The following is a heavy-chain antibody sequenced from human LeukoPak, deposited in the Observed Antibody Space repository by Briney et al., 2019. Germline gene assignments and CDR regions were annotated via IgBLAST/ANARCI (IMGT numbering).Heavy chain of an antibody. J-gene: IGHJ4*02. CDR1: GFSLSTSGVG. V-gene: IGHV2-5*01. D-gene: IGHD1-26*01. CDR2: IYWNDDK. CDR3: AHRSWRSYYFDY. Sequence: SGPTLVKPTQTLTLTCTFSGFSLSTSGVGVGWIRQPPGKALEWLALIYWNDDKRYSPSLKSRLTITKDTSKNQVILTMTNMDPVDTATYYRAHRSWRSYYFDYWGQGTLVTVSS.